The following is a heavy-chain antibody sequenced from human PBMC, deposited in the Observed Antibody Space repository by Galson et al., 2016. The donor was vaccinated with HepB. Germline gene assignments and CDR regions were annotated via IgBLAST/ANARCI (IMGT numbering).Heavy chain of an antibody. J-gene: IGHJ4*02. V-gene: IGHV3-74*01. CDR3: VRDGMGTTPYDV. CDR1: GFRSSAYW. Sequence: SLRLSCAASGFRSSAYWMNWVRQAPGKGLVWVSHINPDGTNTAYVDSVKGRFTFSRDNAKNTLPLQMNNLRVEDTAVDYGVRDGMGTTPYDVWGQGTLVTVSS. CDR2: INPDGTNT. D-gene: IGHD1-7*01.